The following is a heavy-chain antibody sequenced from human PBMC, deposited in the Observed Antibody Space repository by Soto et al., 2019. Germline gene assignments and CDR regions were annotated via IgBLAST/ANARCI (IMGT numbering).Heavy chain of an antibody. CDR1: GGTFSSYA. Sequence: QVQLVQSGAEVKKPGSSVKVYCKASGGTFSSYAISWVRQAPGQGLEWMGGIIPIFGTANYAQKFQGRVTITADESTSTAYMELSSLRSEDTAVYYCARGVVVPAADYYYYYYGMDVWGQGTTVTVSS. V-gene: IGHV1-69*01. J-gene: IGHJ6*02. D-gene: IGHD2-2*01. CDR3: ARGVVVPAADYYYYYYGMDV. CDR2: IIPIFGTA.